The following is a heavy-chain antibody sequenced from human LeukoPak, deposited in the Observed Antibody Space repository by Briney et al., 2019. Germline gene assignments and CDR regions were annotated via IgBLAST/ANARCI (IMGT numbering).Heavy chain of an antibody. Sequence: ASVKVSCKASGYTFTGYYMHWVRQAPGQGLEWMGIINPSGGSTSYAQKFQGRVTMTRDMSTSTIYMELRSLRSEDTAVYYCARFRAVAINGVFDYWGQGTLVTVSS. CDR2: INPSGGST. CDR1: GYTFTGYY. D-gene: IGHD6-19*01. CDR3: ARFRAVAINGVFDY. J-gene: IGHJ4*02. V-gene: IGHV1-46*01.